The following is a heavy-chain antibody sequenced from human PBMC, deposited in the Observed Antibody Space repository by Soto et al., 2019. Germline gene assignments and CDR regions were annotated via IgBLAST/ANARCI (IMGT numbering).Heavy chain of an antibody. V-gene: IGHV4-59*01. D-gene: IGHD3-10*02. CDR3: ERGAIVRLLTPFGY. CDR2: VSCCGSA. Sequence: SQTLSLSVRLCGGSNRSDDWTWIRQPPGQTLESMSDVSCCGSANDDPSRKRRVTISVDMSRNQFPLKLNSVTAADTAVYYCERGAIVRLLTPFGYWADGTLVSVYS. CDR1: GGSNRSDD. J-gene: IGHJ4*01.